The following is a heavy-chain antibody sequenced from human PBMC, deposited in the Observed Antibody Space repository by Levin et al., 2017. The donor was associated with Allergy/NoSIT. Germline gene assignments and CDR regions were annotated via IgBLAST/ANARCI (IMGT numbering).Heavy chain of an antibody. Sequence: SETLSLTCTVSGDSISSRNCYWGWIRQPPGKGLEWIGRIYYSGSANYNPSLRSRVTISLDTSNNRIPLRLTPVTAADTAVYYCVIYYDSSGYYPGAFDLWGKGTVVTVSS. CDR3: VIYYDSSGYYPGAFDL. J-gene: IGHJ3*01. CDR2: IYYSGSA. V-gene: IGHV4-39*06. CDR1: GDSISSRNCY. D-gene: IGHD3-22*01.